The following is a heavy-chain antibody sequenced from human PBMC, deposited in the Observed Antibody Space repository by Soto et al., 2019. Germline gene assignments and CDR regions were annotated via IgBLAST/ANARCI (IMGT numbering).Heavy chain of an antibody. CDR1: GGSFSGYY. D-gene: IGHD2-15*01. Sequence: AETLSLTCAVYGGSFSGYYWSLLRQPPGKGLEWIGEINHSGSTNYNPSLKSRVTISVDTSKNQFSLKLSSVTAADTAVYYCARWGGGYCSGGSCYYFDYWGQGTLVTVSS. V-gene: IGHV4-34*01. J-gene: IGHJ4*02. CDR3: ARWGGGYCSGGSCYYFDY. CDR2: INHSGST.